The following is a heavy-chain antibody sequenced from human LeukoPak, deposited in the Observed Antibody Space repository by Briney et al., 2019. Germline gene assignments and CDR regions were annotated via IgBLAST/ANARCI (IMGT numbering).Heavy chain of an antibody. CDR1: GGSINSYY. Sequence: SETLSLTCTVSGGSINSYYWSWIRQPPGKGLEWIGYIYYSGSTNYNPSLKSRVTISVDTSKNQFSLKLSSVTAADTAVYYCARDGSAFDIWGQGTMVTVSS. CDR3: ARDGSAFDI. V-gene: IGHV4-59*12. D-gene: IGHD1-26*01. CDR2: IYYSGST. J-gene: IGHJ3*02.